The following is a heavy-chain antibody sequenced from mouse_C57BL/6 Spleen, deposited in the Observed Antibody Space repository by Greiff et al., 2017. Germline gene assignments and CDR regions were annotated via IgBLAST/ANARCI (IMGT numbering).Heavy chain of an antibody. CDR1: GYTFTSYW. V-gene: IGHV1-74*01. J-gene: IGHJ4*01. Sequence: VQLQQPGAELVKPGASVKVSCKASGYTFTSYWMHWVKQRPGQGLEWIGRIHPSDSDTNYNQKFKGKATLSVDKSSSTAYMQLSSLTSEDSAVYYCASPHYYGNDYAMDYGGQGATVTVSS. CDR2: IHPSDSDT. CDR3: ASPHYYGNDYAMDY. D-gene: IGHD2-1*01.